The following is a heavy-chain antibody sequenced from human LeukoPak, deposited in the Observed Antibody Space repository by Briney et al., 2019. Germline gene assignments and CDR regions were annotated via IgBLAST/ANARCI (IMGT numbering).Heavy chain of an antibody. D-gene: IGHD3-10*01. CDR3: VKDTGGSGSYSYAN. V-gene: IGHV3-23*01. J-gene: IGHJ4*02. Sequence: GGSLRPSCSASGFTFTSYAMSWVRQAPGKGLGWVSGISNSGGRTQYVDSVKGRFTISRDNSKNTLYLQMNSLRVEDTAVYYCVKDTGGSGSYSYANWGQGSLVTVTA. CDR1: GFTFTSYA. CDR2: ISNSGGRT.